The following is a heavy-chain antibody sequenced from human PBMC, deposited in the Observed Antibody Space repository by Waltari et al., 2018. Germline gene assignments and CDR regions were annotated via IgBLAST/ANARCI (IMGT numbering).Heavy chain of an antibody. V-gene: IGHV3-48*03. CDR1: GFTFSRYE. Sequence: EVQLVESGGGLVQPGGSLRLSCAASGFTFSRYELHWVRLAPGTGLGWVSYISSSGSTIYYADSVKGRFTISRDNAKNSLYLQMNSLRAEDTAVYYCASEAKIYYYYYMDVWGKGTTVTVSS. CDR3: ASEAKIYYYYYMDV. CDR2: ISSSGSTI. J-gene: IGHJ6*03.